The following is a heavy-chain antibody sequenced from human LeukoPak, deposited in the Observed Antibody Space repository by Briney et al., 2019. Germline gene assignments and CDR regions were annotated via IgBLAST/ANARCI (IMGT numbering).Heavy chain of an antibody. CDR1: GGSFSGYY. V-gene: IGHV4-34*01. D-gene: IGHD6-19*01. CDR2: INHSGST. CDR3: ARTRKQWLDYYFDY. J-gene: IGHJ4*02. Sequence: PSETLSLTCAVYGGSFSGYYWSWIRQPPGKGLEWIGEINHSGSTNYNPSLKSRVTISVDTPKNQFSLKLSSVTAADTAVYYCARTRKQWLDYYFDYWGQGTLVTVSS.